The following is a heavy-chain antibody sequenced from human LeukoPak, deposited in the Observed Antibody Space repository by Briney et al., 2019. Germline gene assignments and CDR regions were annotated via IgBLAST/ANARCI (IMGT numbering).Heavy chain of an antibody. J-gene: IGHJ1*01. CDR1: GGSISSSSYY. CDR3: ASGPSDYYDSSGYGVHFQH. Sequence: PSETLSLTCTVSGGSISSSSYYWGWIRQPPGKGLEWIGSIYYSGSTYYNPSLKSRVTISVDTSKNQFSLKLSSVTAADTAVYYCASGPSDYYDSSGYGVHFQHWGQGTLVTVSS. V-gene: IGHV4-39*01. CDR2: IYYSGST. D-gene: IGHD3-22*01.